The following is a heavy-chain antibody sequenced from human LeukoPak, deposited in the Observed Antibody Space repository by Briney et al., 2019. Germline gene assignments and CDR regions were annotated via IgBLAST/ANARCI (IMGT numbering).Heavy chain of an antibody. D-gene: IGHD3-3*01. Sequence: PSETLSLTCTVSGYSISSGYYWGWIRQPPGKGLEWIVSIYHSGSTYYNPSLKSRATISVDTSKNQFSLKLSSVTAADTAVYYCARLNRYYDFWSGFDYWGQGTLVTVSS. CDR3: ARLNRYYDFWSGFDY. J-gene: IGHJ4*02. V-gene: IGHV4-38-2*02. CDR1: GYSISSGYY. CDR2: IYHSGST.